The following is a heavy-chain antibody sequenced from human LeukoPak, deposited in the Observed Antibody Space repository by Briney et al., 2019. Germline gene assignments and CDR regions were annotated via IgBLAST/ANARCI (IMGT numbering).Heavy chain of an antibody. CDR3: TPGGILMVYARYGMDV. V-gene: IGHV3-15*01. CDR2: IKSKTDGGTT. D-gene: IGHD2-8*01. CDR1: GFAFRSYG. J-gene: IGHJ6*02. Sequence: RGSLRLSCAASGFAFRSYGMSWVRQAPGKGLEWVGRIKSKTDGGTTDYAAPVKGRFTISRDDSKNTLYLQMNSLKTEDTAVYYCTPGGILMVYARYGMDVWGQGTTVTVSS.